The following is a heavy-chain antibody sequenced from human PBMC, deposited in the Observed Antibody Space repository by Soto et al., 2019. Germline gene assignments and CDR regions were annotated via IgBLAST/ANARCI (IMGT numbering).Heavy chain of an antibody. Sequence: QITLKESGPTLVKPTQTLTLTCTFSDFSLSTSGVGVGWIRQPPGKALEWLALLYWDDDKRYSPSLKSRLTLTKDTSKNQVVLTMTNMDPVDTATYYCAHIMITFGGVMRKDAFDIWGQGTMVTISS. J-gene: IGHJ3*02. CDR3: AHIMITFGGVMRKDAFDI. CDR2: LYWDDDK. D-gene: IGHD3-16*01. V-gene: IGHV2-5*02. CDR1: DFSLSTSGVG.